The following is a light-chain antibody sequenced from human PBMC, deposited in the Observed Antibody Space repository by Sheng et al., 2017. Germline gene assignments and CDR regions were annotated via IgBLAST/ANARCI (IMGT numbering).Light chain of an antibody. Sequence: EILLTQSPGTLSLSPGERATLSCRASQSVSTSYLAWYQQKPGQAPRLLIYGASNRATGIPDRFSGSGSGTDFTLTISSLQPDDFATYYCQQYDSEITFGQGTRLEIK. J-gene: IGKJ5*01. CDR2: GAS. CDR3: QQYDSEIT. V-gene: IGKV3-20*01. CDR1: QSVSTSY.